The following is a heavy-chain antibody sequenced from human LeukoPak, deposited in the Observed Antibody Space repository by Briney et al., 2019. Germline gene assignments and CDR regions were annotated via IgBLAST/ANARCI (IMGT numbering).Heavy chain of an antibody. D-gene: IGHD4-17*01. V-gene: IGHV1-3*01. CDR1: GYTFTSYA. CDR3: ARDENDYGVVSWFDP. Sequence: GASVTVSCTASGYTFTSYAMHWVRQAPGQRLEWMGWINAGNGNTKYSQKFQGRVTITRDTSASTAYMELSSLRSEDTAVYYCARDENDYGVVSWFDPWGQGTLVTVSS. CDR2: INAGNGNT. J-gene: IGHJ5*02.